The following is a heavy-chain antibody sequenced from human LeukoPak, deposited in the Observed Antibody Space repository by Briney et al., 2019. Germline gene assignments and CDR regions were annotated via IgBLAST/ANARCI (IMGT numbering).Heavy chain of an antibody. Sequence: GGSLRLSCAASGFTFSSYCMHWVRQAPGKGLEWVAGISYDGSKKYYADSVKGRFTISRDNSKNTLYLQMNSLRAEDTAVYYCAKDVDYGGNSGEIDYWGQGTLVTVSS. D-gene: IGHD4-23*01. CDR2: ISYDGSKK. CDR1: GFTFSSYC. V-gene: IGHV3-30*18. J-gene: IGHJ4*02. CDR3: AKDVDYGGNSGEIDY.